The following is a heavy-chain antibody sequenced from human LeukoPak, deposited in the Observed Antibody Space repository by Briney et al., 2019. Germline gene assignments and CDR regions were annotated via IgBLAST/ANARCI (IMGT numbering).Heavy chain of an antibody. V-gene: IGHV5-51*01. J-gene: IGHJ4*02. CDR1: GFTFTTYW. D-gene: IGHD2-2*01. Sequence: GESLKISCKGSGFTFTTYWIGWVRQMPGKGLEWMGIIYPGDSDTRYSPSFQGQVTISADKSISTAYLQWSSLKASDTAMYYCVRHVRDSSSRQFDYWGQGTLVTVSS. CDR3: VRHVRDSSSRQFDY. CDR2: IYPGDSDT.